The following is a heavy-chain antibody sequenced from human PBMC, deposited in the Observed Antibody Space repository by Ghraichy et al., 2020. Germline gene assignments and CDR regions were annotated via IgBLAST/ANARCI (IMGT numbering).Heavy chain of an antibody. D-gene: IGHD6-19*01. Sequence: GGSLRLSCAASGFTFSSYAMGWVRQAPGKGLEWVSTISGRGGSTYYADSVKGRFTISRDNSKNTLYLQMNSLRAEDTAIYYCAKGMGSSGWPLDVFDYWGQGTLVAVSS. CDR3: AKGMGSSGWPLDVFDY. CDR2: ISGRGGST. CDR1: GFTFSSYA. V-gene: IGHV3-23*01. J-gene: IGHJ4*02.